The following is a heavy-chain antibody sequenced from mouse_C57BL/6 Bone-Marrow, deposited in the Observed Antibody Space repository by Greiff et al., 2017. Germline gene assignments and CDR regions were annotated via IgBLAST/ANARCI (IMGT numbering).Heavy chain of an antibody. CDR3: ARQVWTGTFAY. J-gene: IGHJ3*01. CDR2: ISDGGSYT. CDR1: GFTFSSYA. V-gene: IGHV5-4*03. Sequence: EVNLVESGGGLVKPGGSLKLSCAASGFTFSSYAMSWVRQTPEKRLEWVATISDGGSYTYYPDNVKGRFTISRYNAKNNLYLQMSHLKSEDTAMYYCARQVWTGTFAYWGQGTLVTGSA. D-gene: IGHD4-1*01.